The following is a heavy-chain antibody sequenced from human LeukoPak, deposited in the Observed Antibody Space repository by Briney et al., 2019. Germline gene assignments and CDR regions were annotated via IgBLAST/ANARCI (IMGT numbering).Heavy chain of an antibody. CDR2: ISSSSSYI. J-gene: IGHJ6*02. Sequence: PGGSLRLSCAASGFTFSSYSMNWVRQAPGKGLEWVSSISSSSSYIYYADSVKGRFTISRDNAKNSLYLQMNSLRAEDTAVYYCARGTVVTANYGMDVWGQGTTVTVSS. V-gene: IGHV3-21*01. CDR1: GFTFSSYS. D-gene: IGHD2-21*02. CDR3: ARGTVVTANYGMDV.